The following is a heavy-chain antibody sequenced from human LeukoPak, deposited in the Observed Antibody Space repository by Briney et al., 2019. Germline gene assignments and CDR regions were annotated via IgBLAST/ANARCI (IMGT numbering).Heavy chain of an antibody. J-gene: IGHJ4*02. D-gene: IGHD5-18*01. CDR2: ISYDGSNK. V-gene: IGHV3-30*04. Sequence: GGSLRLSCAASGFTFSSYAMHWVRQAPGKGLEWVAVISYDGSNKYYADSVKGRFTISRDNSKNTLYLQMNSLRAEDTAVYYCAREGRRGYSYGNLDYWGQGTLVTVSS. CDR3: AREGRRGYSYGNLDY. CDR1: GFTFSSYA.